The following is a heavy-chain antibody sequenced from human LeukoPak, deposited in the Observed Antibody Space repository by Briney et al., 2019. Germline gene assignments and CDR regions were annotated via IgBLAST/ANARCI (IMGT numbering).Heavy chain of an antibody. CDR3: ARDPEDIDY. CDR2: ISSDSNYI. V-gene: IGHV3-21*05. Sequence: GGSLRLSRAASGFTFSSYSMDWVRQAPGKGLEWVAYISSDSNYIYYADSVKGRFTISRDNAKNSLYLQMNSLRAEDTAVYYCARDPEDIDYWGQGTLVTVSS. D-gene: IGHD2-15*01. CDR1: GFTFSSYS. J-gene: IGHJ4*02.